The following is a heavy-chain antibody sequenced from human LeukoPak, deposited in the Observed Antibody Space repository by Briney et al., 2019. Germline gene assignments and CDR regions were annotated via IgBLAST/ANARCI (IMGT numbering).Heavy chain of an antibody. Sequence: GGSLRLSCAASGFTFSSYTMNWVRQAPGKGLEWVSSISSSSSHIYYADSVKGRFTISRDNAKNSLYLQMNSLRAEDTAVYYCARVVPGTGFCYWGQGTLVTVSS. J-gene: IGHJ4*02. CDR2: ISSSSSHI. V-gene: IGHV3-21*01. CDR1: GFTFSSYT. D-gene: IGHD2-8*02. CDR3: ARVVPGTGFCY.